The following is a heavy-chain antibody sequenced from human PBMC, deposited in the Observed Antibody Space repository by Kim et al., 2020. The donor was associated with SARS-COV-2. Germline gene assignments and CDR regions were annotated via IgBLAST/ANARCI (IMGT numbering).Heavy chain of an antibody. CDR3: AREGFYSGLDV. J-gene: IGHJ6*02. Sequence: IYEGDSVKGRFTIPRNNTKSSLYLQMNSLRAEDSAVYYCAREGFYSGLDVWGQGTTVTVSS. V-gene: IGHV3-21*01. CDR2: I.